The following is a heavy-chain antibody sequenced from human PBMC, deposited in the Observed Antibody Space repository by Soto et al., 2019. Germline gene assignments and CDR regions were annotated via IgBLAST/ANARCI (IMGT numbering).Heavy chain of an antibody. D-gene: IGHD3-9*01. J-gene: IGHJ1*01. CDR1: QFTFSSYS. CDR3: ARGFDILTGLYFQH. Sequence: PLRLSCSSSQFTFSSYSMNWVPQYPGKGLELFSSISSSSRYIYYPDSVKGRFTISRDNAKNSLYLQMSSLRAEDTAVYYCARGFDILTGLYFQHWGQGTLVTVSS. V-gene: IGHV3-21*01. CDR2: ISSSSRYI.